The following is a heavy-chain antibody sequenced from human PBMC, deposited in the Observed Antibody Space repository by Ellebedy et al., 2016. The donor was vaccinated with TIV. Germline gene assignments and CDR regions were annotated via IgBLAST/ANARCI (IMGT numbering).Heavy chain of an antibody. Sequence: SGPTLVKPTETLTLTCTFSGFSLSTSGMCVSWIRQPPGKALEWLARIDWDDDKFYNTSLKTRLTISKDTSKNRVVLTMTNMDPVDTATYYCARTLRFPSWAFDYWGQGTLVTVSS. CDR1: GFSLSTSGMC. J-gene: IGHJ4*02. D-gene: IGHD3-3*01. CDR2: IDWDDDK. CDR3: ARTLRFPSWAFDY. V-gene: IGHV2-70*17.